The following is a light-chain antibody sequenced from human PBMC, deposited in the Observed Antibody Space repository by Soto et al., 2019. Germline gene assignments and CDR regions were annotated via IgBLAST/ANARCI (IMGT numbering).Light chain of an antibody. CDR2: DAS. CDR1: QSVSSY. Sequence: EIVLTQSPATLSLSPGERATLSCRASQSVSSYLAWYQQKPGQAPRLLIYDASSRATGIPARFSGSGSGTDFILTISSLEPEDFAVYYCQQRSNWLFGGGTKVEIK. V-gene: IGKV3-11*01. J-gene: IGKJ4*01. CDR3: QQRSNWL.